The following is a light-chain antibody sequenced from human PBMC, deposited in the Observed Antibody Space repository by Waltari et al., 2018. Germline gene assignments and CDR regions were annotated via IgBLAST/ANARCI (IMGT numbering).Light chain of an antibody. CDR3: QQRSNWPET. CDR1: HSVSNY. CDR2: DVS. Sequence: EFVLPQPPAPFPFSPGERATPSCRASHSVSNYLAWYQQKPGQAPRLLMYDVSNRATGIPARFSGSGYGTDFTLTISSLEPEDFAVYYCQQRSNWPETFGPGTKVDIK. V-gene: IGKV3-11*01. J-gene: IGKJ3*01.